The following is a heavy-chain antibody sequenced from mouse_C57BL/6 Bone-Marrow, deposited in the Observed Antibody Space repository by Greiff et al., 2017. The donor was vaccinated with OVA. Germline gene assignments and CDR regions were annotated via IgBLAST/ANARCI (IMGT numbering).Heavy chain of an antibody. CDR1: GYTFTDYE. Sequence: QVTLKESGAELVRPGASVTLSCKASGYTFTDYEMHWVKQTPVHGLEWIGAIDPETGGTAYNQKFKGKAILTADKSSSTAYMELRSLTSEDSAVYYCTREGLTRYFDVWGTGTTVTVSS. J-gene: IGHJ1*03. CDR2: IDPETGGT. V-gene: IGHV1-15*01. CDR3: TREGLTRYFDV. D-gene: IGHD2-2*01.